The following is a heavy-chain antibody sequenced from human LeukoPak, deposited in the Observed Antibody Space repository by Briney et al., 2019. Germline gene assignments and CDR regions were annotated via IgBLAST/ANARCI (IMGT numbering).Heavy chain of an antibody. V-gene: IGHV3-23*01. Sequence: GGSLRLSCAASGFTFSNYAMSWVRQAPGRGLEWVSAISSSGGSTYYADSVKGRFTISRDNSKNTLSLQLNSLRSEDTALYYCAKAKGSEGYCSITSCLADYWGQGTLVTVSS. CDR2: ISSSGGST. CDR1: GFTFSNYA. D-gene: IGHD2-2*01. CDR3: AKAKGSEGYCSITSCLADY. J-gene: IGHJ4*02.